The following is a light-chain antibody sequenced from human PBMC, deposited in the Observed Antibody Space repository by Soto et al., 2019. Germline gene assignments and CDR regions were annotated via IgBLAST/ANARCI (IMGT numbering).Light chain of an antibody. V-gene: IGKV3-15*01. J-gene: IGKJ1*01. CDR3: QQYGSSGT. CDR2: GAS. Sequence: IVMTQSPATLSVAPGERVTFSCRASQGISRKVAWYQHKPGQAPRLLISGASTGATGIPARFSGSGSGTDFTLTISRLEPEDFAVYYCQQYGSSGTFGQGTKVDIK. CDR1: QGISRK.